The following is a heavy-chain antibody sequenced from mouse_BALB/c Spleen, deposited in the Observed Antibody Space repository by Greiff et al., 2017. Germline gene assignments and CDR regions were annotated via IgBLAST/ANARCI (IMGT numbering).Heavy chain of an antibody. CDR3: ARGVYDYHLYYAMDY. CDR2: INPSSGYT. J-gene: IGHJ4*01. CDR1: GYTFTSYT. D-gene: IGHD2-4*01. Sequence: QVQLKQSGAELARPGASVKMSCKASGYTFTSYTMHWVKQRPGQGLEWIGYINPSSGYTNYNQKFKDKATLTADKSSSTAYMQLSSLTSEDSAVYYCARGVYDYHLYYAMDYWGQGTSVTVSS. V-gene: IGHV1-4*01.